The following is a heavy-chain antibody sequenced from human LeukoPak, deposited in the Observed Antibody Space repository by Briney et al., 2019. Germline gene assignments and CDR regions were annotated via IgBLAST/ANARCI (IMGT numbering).Heavy chain of an antibody. CDR2: IYYSGST. J-gene: IGHJ6*02. CDR3: ARAPGYCSSTSCFYYYYYGMDD. V-gene: IGHV4-31*03. D-gene: IGHD2-2*01. CDR1: GGSISSGGYY. Sequence: PSETLSLTCTVSGGSISSGGYYWSWIRQHPGKGLEWIGYIYYSGSTYYNPSLKSRVTISVDTSKNQFSLKLSSVTAADTAVYYCARAPGYCSSTSCFYYYYYGMDDWGQGTTVTVSS.